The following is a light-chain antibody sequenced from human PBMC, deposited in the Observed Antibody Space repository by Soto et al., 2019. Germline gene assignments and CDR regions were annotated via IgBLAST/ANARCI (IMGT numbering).Light chain of an antibody. CDR3: QQGDSFPIT. CDR1: QSISTW. V-gene: IGKV1-12*01. J-gene: IGKJ5*01. CDR2: AAS. Sequence: DIQMTQSPSSVSASVGDTVTITCRASQSISTWLAWYQQKPGTVPKLLIYAASSLQSGVPSRFSGSGAGTEFTLTITILQPEDFGTYYCQQGDSFPITFGQGTRLEIK.